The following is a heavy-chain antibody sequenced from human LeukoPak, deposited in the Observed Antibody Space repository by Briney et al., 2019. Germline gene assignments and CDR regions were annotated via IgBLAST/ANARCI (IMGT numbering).Heavy chain of an antibody. D-gene: IGHD5-18*01. CDR2: FYSSGGT. Sequence: PSETLSLTCSVSGGSINDYYWNWIRQPAGKGLEWIGRFYSSGGTYYNPSLKSPVSISVDKSKNQFSLKLSSVTAADTAVYYCARGSFGHFDRWGQGTLVTVSP. CDR1: GGSINDYY. CDR3: ARGSFGHFDR. V-gene: IGHV4-4*07. J-gene: IGHJ4*02.